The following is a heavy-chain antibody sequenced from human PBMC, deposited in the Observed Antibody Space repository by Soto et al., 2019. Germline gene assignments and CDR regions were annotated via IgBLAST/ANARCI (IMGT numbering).Heavy chain of an antibody. CDR2: IYYSGST. D-gene: IGHD3-3*01. CDR3: ARKVYYDFWSGLTHYMDV. V-gene: IGHV4-30-4*01. J-gene: IGHJ6*03. CDR1: GGSISSGDYY. Sequence: SETLSLTCTVSGGSISSGDYYWSWIHQPPGKGLEWIGYIYYSGSTYYNPSLKSRVTISVDTSKNQFSLKLSSVTAADTAVYYCARKVYYDFWSGLTHYMDVWGKGTTVTVS.